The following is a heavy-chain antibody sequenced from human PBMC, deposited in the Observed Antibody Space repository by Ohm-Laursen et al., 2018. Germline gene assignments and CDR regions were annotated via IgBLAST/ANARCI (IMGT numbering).Heavy chain of an antibody. Sequence: GSLRLSCTASGFTFSSYAMSWVRQAPGKGLEWVSAISGSGGSTYYADSVKGRFTISRENSKNTLYLQMNSLRAEDTAVYYCAKDALPPWELHTSYYFDYWGQGTLVTVSS. CDR1: GFTFSSYA. CDR2: ISGSGGST. J-gene: IGHJ4*02. V-gene: IGHV3-23*01. CDR3: AKDALPPWELHTSYYFDY. D-gene: IGHD1-26*01.